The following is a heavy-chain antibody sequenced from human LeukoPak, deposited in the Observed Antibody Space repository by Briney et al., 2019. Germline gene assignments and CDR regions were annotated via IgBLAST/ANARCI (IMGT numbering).Heavy chain of an antibody. CDR2: ISDSGDT. CDR1: VFTFNRYT. D-gene: IGHD2-2*01. J-gene: IGHJ5*02. Sequence: GGSLRLTCAASVFTFNRYTMSWVRQAPAKGLEWVSAISDSGDTYYTDSVEGRFTISRDDSKNTLWLQRSSLRAEDTAVYYCARELEGSSIRWLDPWGQGILVTVSS. CDR3: ARELEGSSIRWLDP. V-gene: IGHV3-23*01.